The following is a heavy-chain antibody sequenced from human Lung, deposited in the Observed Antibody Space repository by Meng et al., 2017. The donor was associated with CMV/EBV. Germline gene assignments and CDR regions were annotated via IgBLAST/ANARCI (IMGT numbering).Heavy chain of an antibody. V-gene: IGHV3-48*03. CDR2: ISSSGDII. Sequence: SXKISXAASGFTFRSYEMNWVRQAPGMGLEWVSYISSSGDIIYYADSVKGRFSISRDNAKNSLYLQMSSLRADDTAVYYCARDKSGPFTIPYYYYGMDVWGQGTXVTVAS. D-gene: IGHD3-3*01. CDR1: GFTFRSYE. CDR3: ARDKSGPFTIPYYYYGMDV. J-gene: IGHJ6*02.